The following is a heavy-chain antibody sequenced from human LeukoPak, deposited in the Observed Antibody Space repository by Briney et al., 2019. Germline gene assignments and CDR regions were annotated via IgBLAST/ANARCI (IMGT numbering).Heavy chain of an antibody. J-gene: IGHJ4*02. CDR3: AKRSRLAGSFDY. V-gene: IGHV3-23*01. CDR1: GFTFSSYG. Sequence: PGRSLSLSCAASGFTFSSYGMSWVRQAPGKGLEWVSAISGSGGTTYYADSVKGRFTISRDNSKNTLYVQMNSLRAEDTAVYYCAKRSRLAGSFDYWCQGTQVIVSS. CDR2: ISGSGGTT. D-gene: IGHD6-19*01.